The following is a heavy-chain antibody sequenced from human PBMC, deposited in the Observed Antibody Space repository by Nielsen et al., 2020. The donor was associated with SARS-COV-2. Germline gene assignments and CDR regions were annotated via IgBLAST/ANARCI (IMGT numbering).Heavy chain of an antibody. V-gene: IGHV4-31*03. Sequence: SETLSLTCTVSGGSISSGGYYWSWIRQHPGKGLEWIGYIYYSGSTHYNPSLKSRVTISMDTSKNQFSLKLSSVTAADTAVYYCARASEWPNYYYYYMDVWGKGTTVTVSS. D-gene: IGHD3-3*01. J-gene: IGHJ6*03. CDR1: GGSISSGGYY. CDR3: ARASEWPNYYYYYMDV. CDR2: IYYSGST.